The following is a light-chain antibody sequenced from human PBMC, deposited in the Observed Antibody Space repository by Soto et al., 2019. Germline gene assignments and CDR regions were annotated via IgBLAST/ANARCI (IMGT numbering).Light chain of an antibody. J-gene: IGLJ2*01. CDR3: AAWDDSLNGVV. Sequence: QSVLTQPPSASGTPGQRVTISCSGSISNIGGNTVNWYQQLPGTAPKLLMYTNNQRPSGVPDRFSGSKSCTSASLAISGLQSEDEADYYCAAWDDSLNGVVFGGGTKLTVL. V-gene: IGLV1-44*01. CDR1: ISNIGGNT. CDR2: TNN.